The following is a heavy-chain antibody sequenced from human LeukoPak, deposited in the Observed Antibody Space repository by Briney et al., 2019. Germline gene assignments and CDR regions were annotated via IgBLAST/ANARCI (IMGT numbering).Heavy chain of an antibody. V-gene: IGHV3-23*01. CDR2: ISGSGGST. Sequence: GGSLRLSCAASGFTFSSYAMSWVRQAPGKGLEWVSAISGSGGSTYYADSVKGRFTISRDNSKNTLYLQMNSLRAEDTAVYYCAKDLFLWFGESDGHYWGQGTLVTVSS. CDR3: AKDLFLWFGESDGHY. J-gene: IGHJ4*02. CDR1: GFTFSSYA. D-gene: IGHD3-10*01.